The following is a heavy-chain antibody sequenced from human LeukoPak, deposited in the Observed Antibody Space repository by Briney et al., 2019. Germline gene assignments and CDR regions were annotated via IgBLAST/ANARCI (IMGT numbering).Heavy chain of an antibody. D-gene: IGHD2-2*02. CDR2: IRYDGSNK. CDR3: AKVQCSSTSCYTGENYFDY. J-gene: IGHJ4*02. Sequence: PGGSLRLSCAASGFTFSSYGMHWVRQAPGKGLEWVAFIRYDGSNKYYADSVKGRFTISRDNSKNTLYLQMNSLRAEDTAVYYCAKVQCSSTSCYTGENYFDYWGQGTLVTVSS. CDR1: GFTFSSYG. V-gene: IGHV3-30*02.